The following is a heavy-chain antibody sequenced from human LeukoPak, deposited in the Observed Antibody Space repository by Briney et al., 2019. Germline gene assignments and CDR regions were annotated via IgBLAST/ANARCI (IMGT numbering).Heavy chain of an antibody. CDR1: GYTFTSYD. CDR2: MNPNSGNT. D-gene: IGHD6-6*01. V-gene: IGHV1-8*01. CDR3: ARVIAGRPAFDI. Sequence: ASVKVSCKASGYTFTSYDINWVRQATGQGLEWMGWMNPNSGNTGYAQKFQGRVTMTRNTSISTAYMELSSLRSEDTAVYYCARVIAGRPAFDIWGQGTMVTVSS. J-gene: IGHJ3*02.